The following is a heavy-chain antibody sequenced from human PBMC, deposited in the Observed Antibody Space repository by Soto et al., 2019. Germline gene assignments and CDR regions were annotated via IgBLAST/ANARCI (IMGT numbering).Heavy chain of an antibody. D-gene: IGHD4-4*01. CDR3: ARVPSTVGAFDI. Sequence: LRLSCAASGFTFSSYSMNWVRQAPGKGLEWVSVIYSGGSTYYADSVKGRFTISRDNSKNTLYLQMNSLRAEDTAVYYCARVPSTVGAFDIWGQGTMVTVSS. CDR2: IYSGGST. J-gene: IGHJ3*02. V-gene: IGHV3-66*01. CDR1: GFTFSSYS.